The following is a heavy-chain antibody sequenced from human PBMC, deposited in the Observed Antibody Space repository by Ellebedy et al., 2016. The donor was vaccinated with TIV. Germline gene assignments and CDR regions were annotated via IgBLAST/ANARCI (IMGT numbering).Heavy chain of an antibody. J-gene: IGHJ6*02. CDR1: GFTFDNYA. CDR3: AKDEIRTLLCMDV. CDR2: ISWNRDHI. V-gene: IGHV3-9*03. D-gene: IGHD2-15*01. Sequence: SLKISCAASGFTFDNYAMHWVRQAPGKGLEWVAGISWNRDHIAYADSVKGRFTISRDNAKNSLYLQMNGLRPEDMALYYCAKDEIRTLLCMDVWGQGTTVTVSS.